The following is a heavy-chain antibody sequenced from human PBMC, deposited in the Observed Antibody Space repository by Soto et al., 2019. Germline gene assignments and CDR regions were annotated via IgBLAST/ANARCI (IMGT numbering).Heavy chain of an antibody. Sequence: GGSLRLSCAASGFTFKDYAIHWVRQAPGKGLEWVSGTTWNSETIGYADSVRGRFTVSRDNAKNSLYLQMNSLRAEDTALYYCVKDTGSTGAHYLDYWGQGTLVTVSS. CDR1: GFTFKDYA. CDR2: TTWNSETI. J-gene: IGHJ4*02. D-gene: IGHD7-27*01. V-gene: IGHV3-9*01. CDR3: VKDTGSTGAHYLDY.